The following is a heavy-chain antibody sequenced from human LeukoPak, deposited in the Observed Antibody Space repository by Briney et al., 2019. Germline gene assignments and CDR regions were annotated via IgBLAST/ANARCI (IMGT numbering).Heavy chain of an antibody. CDR3: ARDEGAVAGTKYYFDY. Sequence: PGRSLRLSCAASGFTFSSYGLHWVRQAPGKGLEWVAGISYDGSNKYYADSAKGRFTISRDNSKNTLYLQMNSLGAEDTAVYYCARDEGAVAGTKYYFDYWGQGTLVTVSS. CDR2: ISYDGSNK. J-gene: IGHJ4*02. D-gene: IGHD6-19*01. V-gene: IGHV3-30*01. CDR1: GFTFSSYG.